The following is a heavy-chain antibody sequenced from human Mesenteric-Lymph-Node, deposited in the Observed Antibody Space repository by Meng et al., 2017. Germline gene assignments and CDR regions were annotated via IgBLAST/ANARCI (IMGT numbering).Heavy chain of an antibody. CDR3: ARDPGGEAAIGL. J-gene: IGHJ2*01. D-gene: IGHD2-2*01. CDR1: GGSISRGDYY. Sequence: QVQLQESGPGLVKPSQTLSLTCTVSGGSISRGDYYWSWIRQPPGKGLEWIGYIYSSGSTYYNPSLKSRITISVDTSKNQFSLRLTSVTAADTALYYCARDPGGEAAIGLWGRGTLVTVSS. V-gene: IGHV4-30-4*01. CDR2: IYSSGST.